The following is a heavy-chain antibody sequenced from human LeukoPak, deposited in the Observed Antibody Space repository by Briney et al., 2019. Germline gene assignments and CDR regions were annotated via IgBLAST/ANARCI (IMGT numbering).Heavy chain of an antibody. J-gene: IGHJ4*02. V-gene: IGHV3-9*01. CDR1: GFTFDDYA. D-gene: IGHD6-13*01. CDR2: ISWNSGSI. Sequence: GGSLRLSCAASGFTFDDYAMHWVRQAPGKGLEWVSGISWNSGSIGYADSVKGRFTISRDNAKNSLYLQMNSLRAEDTALYYCAEEREPIAAAGRSLDYWGQGTLVTVSS. CDR3: AEEREPIAAAGRSLDY.